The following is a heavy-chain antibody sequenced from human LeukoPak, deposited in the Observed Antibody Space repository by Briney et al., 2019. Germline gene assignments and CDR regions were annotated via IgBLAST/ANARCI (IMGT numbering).Heavy chain of an antibody. V-gene: IGHV3-23*01. Sequence: GGSLRLSCAASGFTFSNYAMSWVRQAPGKGLEWVSAISGSGDSTYYADSVKGRFTISRENSKNTLYLQMNSLRAEDTAVYYCAKVPPRWVQLWPTDYWGLGNPGHRLL. CDR3: AKVPPRWVQLWPTDY. D-gene: IGHD5-18*01. CDR1: GFTFSNYA. CDR2: ISGSGDST. J-gene: IGHJ4*02.